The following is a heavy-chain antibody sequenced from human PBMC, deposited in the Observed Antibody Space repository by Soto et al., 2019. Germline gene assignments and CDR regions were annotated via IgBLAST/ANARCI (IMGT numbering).Heavy chain of an antibody. CDR2: ISWNSGDI. CDR1: GFTFDDYA. D-gene: IGHD4-17*01. V-gene: IGHV3-9*01. Sequence: EAQLVESGGGLVQPGRSLRLSCAATGFTFDDYAMHWVRQAPGKGLEWVSSISWNSGDIGYADSVKGRFTISRDNAKNSLHLQMNSLRAEDTALYYCAKGNYAYYYYYMDVWGKGTTVTVSS. J-gene: IGHJ6*03. CDR3: AKGNYAYYYYYMDV.